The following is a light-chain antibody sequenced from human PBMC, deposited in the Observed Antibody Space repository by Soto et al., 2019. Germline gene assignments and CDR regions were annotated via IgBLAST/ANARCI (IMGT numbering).Light chain of an antibody. V-gene: IGKV3-15*01. CDR2: GAS. Sequence: EVVMTHSPANLSVSPWVGATLSFCASQPVSDKLAWYQQKPGQAPRLLIYGASARALDIPARFSGSGSGTEFSFTVTSLQSEDFGVYYCQKYDQWPINFGQGTRLEIK. J-gene: IGKJ5*01. CDR1: QPVSDK. CDR3: QKYDQWPIN.